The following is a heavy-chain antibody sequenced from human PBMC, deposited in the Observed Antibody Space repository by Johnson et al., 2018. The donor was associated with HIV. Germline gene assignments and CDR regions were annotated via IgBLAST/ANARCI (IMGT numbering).Heavy chain of an antibody. CDR1: GFTFRNYG. V-gene: IGHV3-30*02. CDR2: IRYDGSNK. Sequence: QVQLVESGGGLVKPGGSLILSCAASGFTFRNYGMHWVRQAPGKGLEWVAFIRYDGSNKYYGDSVKGRLTISRDNSKNTLFLQMNSLRDEDTAVYYCAKEKDTLMGAFDIWGRGTFVTVSS. CDR3: AKEKDTLMGAFDI. D-gene: IGHD5-18*01. J-gene: IGHJ3*02.